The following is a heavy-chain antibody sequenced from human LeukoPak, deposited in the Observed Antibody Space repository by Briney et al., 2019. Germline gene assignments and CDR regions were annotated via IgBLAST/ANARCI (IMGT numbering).Heavy chain of an antibody. CDR1: GYTFTSYA. V-gene: IGHV7-4-1*02. J-gene: IGHJ4*02. CDR2: INTNTGNP. CDR3: ARDLPVAIFGVATTDY. D-gene: IGHD3-3*01. Sequence: ASVKVSCKASGYTFTSYAMNWVRQAPGQGLEWMGWINTNTGNPTYAQGFTGRFVFSLDTSVSTAYLQISSLKAEDTAVYYCARDLPVAIFGVATTDYWGQGTLVTVSS.